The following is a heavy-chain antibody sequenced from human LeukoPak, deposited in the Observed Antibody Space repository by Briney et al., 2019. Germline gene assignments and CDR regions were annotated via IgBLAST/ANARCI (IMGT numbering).Heavy chain of an antibody. CDR3: ARAKMSYYDSSGYYNPAVWFDP. D-gene: IGHD3-22*01. V-gene: IGHV1-2*02. CDR2: INPNSGGT. CDR1: GYTFTSYY. J-gene: IGHJ5*02. Sequence: GASVKVSCKASGYTFTSYYMHWVRQAPGQGLEWMGWINPNSGGTNYAQKFQGRVTMTRDTSISTAYMELSRLRSDDTAVYYCARAKMSYYDSSGYYNPAVWFDPWGQGTLVTVSS.